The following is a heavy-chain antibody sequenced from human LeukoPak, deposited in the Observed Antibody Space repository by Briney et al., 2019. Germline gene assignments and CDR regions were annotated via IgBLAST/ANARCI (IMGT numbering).Heavy chain of an antibody. V-gene: IGHV4-34*01. CDR2: INHSGST. CDR3: ARARGWYVGDFDY. D-gene: IGHD6-19*01. J-gene: IGHJ4*02. Sequence: SETLSLTCAFSGGSFNAYYWSWVRQPPGKGLEWIGEINHSGSTNYNPSLKSRVTISVDTSKNQFSLKLSSVTAADTAVYYCARARGWYVGDFDYWGQGTLVTVSS. CDR1: GGSFNAYY.